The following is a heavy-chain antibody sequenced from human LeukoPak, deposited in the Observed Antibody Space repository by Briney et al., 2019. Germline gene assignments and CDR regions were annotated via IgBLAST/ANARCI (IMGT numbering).Heavy chain of an antibody. J-gene: IGHJ4*02. D-gene: IGHD4-11*01. CDR3: ARDGEDYLFDY. V-gene: IGHV4-59*01. CDR1: GGSISSYY. CDR2: IYYSGST. Sequence: PSETLSLTCTVSGGSISSYYWSWIRQPPGKGLEWIGYIYYSGSTNCNPSLKSRVTISVDTSKNQFSLKLSSVTAADTAVYYCARDGEDYLFDYWGQGTLVTVSS.